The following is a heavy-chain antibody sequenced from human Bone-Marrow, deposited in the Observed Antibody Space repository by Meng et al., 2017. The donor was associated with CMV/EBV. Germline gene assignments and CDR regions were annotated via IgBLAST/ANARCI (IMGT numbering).Heavy chain of an antibody. V-gene: IGHV4-39*07. J-gene: IGHJ4*02. CDR3: ASTTQRAQLDY. Sequence: GSLRLSCTVSGGSISSSSYYWGWIRQPPGKGLEWIGSIYYSGSTYYNPSLKSRVTISVDTSKNQFSLKLSSVTAADTAVYYCASTTQRAQLDYWGQGTLVTVSS. D-gene: IGHD1-1*01. CDR2: IYYSGST. CDR1: GGSISSSSYY.